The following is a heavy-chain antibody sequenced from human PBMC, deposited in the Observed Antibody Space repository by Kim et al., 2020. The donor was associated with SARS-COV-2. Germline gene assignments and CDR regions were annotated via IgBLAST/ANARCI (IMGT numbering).Heavy chain of an antibody. D-gene: IGHD3-10*01. Sequence: SETLSLTCAVYGRSFSGYYWTWIRQAPGTGLQWIGEITQTGTSNYDPSFRGRVTISVAASEKQFSLVLTSATAADTAVYYCARGRSAYFGSGSARSFDLWGRGSLDT. J-gene: IGHJ2*01. V-gene: IGHV4-34*01. CDR3: ARGRSAYFGSGSARSFDL. CDR1: GRSFSGYY. CDR2: ITQTGTS.